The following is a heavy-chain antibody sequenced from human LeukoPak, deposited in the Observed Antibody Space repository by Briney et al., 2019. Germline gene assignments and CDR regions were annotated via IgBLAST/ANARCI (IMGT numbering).Heavy chain of an antibody. Sequence: SETLSLTCAVYGGSFSGYYWSWIRQPPGKGLEWIGEINHSGSTNYNPSLKSRVTISVDTSKNQFSLKLSSVTAADTAVYYRARGGLATLRLGELSWRKYYYGMDVWGQGTTVTVSS. CDR2: INHSGST. V-gene: IGHV4-34*01. J-gene: IGHJ6*02. CDR1: GGSFSGYY. CDR3: ARGGLATLRLGELSWRKYYYGMDV. D-gene: IGHD3-16*02.